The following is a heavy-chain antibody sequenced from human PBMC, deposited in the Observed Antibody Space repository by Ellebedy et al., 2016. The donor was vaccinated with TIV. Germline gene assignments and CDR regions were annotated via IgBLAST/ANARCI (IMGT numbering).Heavy chain of an antibody. CDR3: AKDEYYDILTGYYD. CDR2: ISYDGSNK. V-gene: IGHV3-30*18. Sequence: GGSLRLXCAASGFTFSSYGMHWVRQAPGRGLEWVAVISYDGSNKYYADSVKGRFTISRDNSKNTLYLQMNSLRAEDTAVYYCAKDEYYDILTGYYDWGQGTLVTVSS. D-gene: IGHD3-9*01. J-gene: IGHJ4*02. CDR1: GFTFSSYG.